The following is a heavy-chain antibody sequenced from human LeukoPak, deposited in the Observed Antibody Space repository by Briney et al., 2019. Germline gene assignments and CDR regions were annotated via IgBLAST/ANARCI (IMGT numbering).Heavy chain of an antibody. J-gene: IGHJ4*02. CDR3: AREGTAMVSFDY. D-gene: IGHD5-18*01. V-gene: IGHV3-48*03. CDR1: GFTFSSHE. CDR2: ISSGGNTI. Sequence: GGSLRLSCAASGFTFSSHEMNWVRQAPGKGLEWVSYISSGGNTIYYADSVKGRFTISRDNAKNSLHLQMNSLRAEDTAVYYCAREGTAMVSFDYWGQGTLVTVSS.